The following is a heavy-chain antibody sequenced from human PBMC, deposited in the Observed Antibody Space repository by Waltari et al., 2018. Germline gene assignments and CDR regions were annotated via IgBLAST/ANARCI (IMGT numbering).Heavy chain of an antibody. CDR3: ASFSSSSWYSDY. J-gene: IGHJ4*02. Sequence: QVQLQQWGAGLLKPSETLSLTCAVYGGSFSGCYWSWIRQPPGKGLEWIGEINHSGSTNYNPSLKSRVTISVDTSKNQFSLKLSSVTAADTAVYYCASFSSSSWYSDYWGQGTLVTVSS. D-gene: IGHD6-13*01. CDR1: GGSFSGCY. CDR2: INHSGST. V-gene: IGHV4-34*01.